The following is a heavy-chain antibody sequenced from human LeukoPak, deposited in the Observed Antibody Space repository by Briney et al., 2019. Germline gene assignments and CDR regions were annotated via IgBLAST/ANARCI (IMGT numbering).Heavy chain of an antibody. CDR2: ISYDGSNK. V-gene: IGHV3-30*04. J-gene: IGHJ4*02. Sequence: GGSLRLSCAASGFTFSNYAMHWVRQAPGKGLEWVAVISYDGSNKYFADSVKGRFTISRDNSKNTLYLQMNSLRAEGTAVYYCARGSLGPVGYREVNFDYWGQGTLVTVSS. CDR3: ARGSLGPVGYREVNFDY. D-gene: IGHD5-12*01. CDR1: GFTFSNYA.